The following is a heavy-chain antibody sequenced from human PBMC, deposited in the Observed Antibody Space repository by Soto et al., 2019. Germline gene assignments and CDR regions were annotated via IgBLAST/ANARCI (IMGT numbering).Heavy chain of an antibody. D-gene: IGHD6-13*01. V-gene: IGHV1-69*08. CDR1: GGTFSSYT. CDR2: IIPILGIA. CDR3: ARDEGYSSSQYYFDY. Sequence: QVQLVQSGAEVKKPGSSVKVSCKASGGTFSSYTISWVRQAPGQGLEWMGRIIPILGIANYAQKFQGRVTTTADKSTSTAYMELSSLRSEDTAVYYCARDEGYSSSQYYFDYWGQGTLVTVSS. J-gene: IGHJ4*02.